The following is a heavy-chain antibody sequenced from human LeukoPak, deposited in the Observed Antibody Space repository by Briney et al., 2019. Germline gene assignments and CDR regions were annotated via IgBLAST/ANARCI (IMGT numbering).Heavy chain of an antibody. CDR2: IYPGDSDT. CDR3: ARRGIAAAAIHY. J-gene: IGHJ4*02. CDR1: GYTFTSYG. V-gene: IGHV5-51*01. D-gene: IGHD6-13*01. Sequence: ASVKVSCKASGYTFTSYGISWVRQMPGKGLEWMGIIYPGDSDTRYSPSFQGQVTISADKSISTAYLQWSSLKASDTAMYYCARRGIAAAAIHYWGQGTLVTVSS.